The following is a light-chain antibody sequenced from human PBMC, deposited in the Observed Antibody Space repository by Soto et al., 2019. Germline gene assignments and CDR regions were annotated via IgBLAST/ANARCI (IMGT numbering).Light chain of an antibody. CDR2: KAS. CDR3: QQYNSYCT. V-gene: IGKV1-5*03. CDR1: QSISSW. J-gene: IGKJ2*02. Sequence: DIQMTQSPSTLSASVGDRVTITCRASQSISSWLAWYQQKPGKAPKLLIYKASSLESRVPSRFSGGGSGTEFTLTISSLQPDDFATYYCQQYNSYCTFGQGTKLEIK.